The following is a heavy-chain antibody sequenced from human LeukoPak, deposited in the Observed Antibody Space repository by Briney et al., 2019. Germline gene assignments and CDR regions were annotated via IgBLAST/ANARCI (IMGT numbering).Heavy chain of an antibody. D-gene: IGHD4-11*01. CDR2: ISGSTTYI. J-gene: IGHJ4*02. V-gene: IGHV3-21*06. CDR1: GFTFNTYS. CDR3: ARDVTSHDY. Sequence: GGSLRLSCAASGFTFNTYSMNWVRQAPGKGLEWVSSISGSTTYIYYADSVKGRFTISRDNAKNSLYLQMNSLRAEDTAVYYCARDVTSHDYWGQGTLVTVSS.